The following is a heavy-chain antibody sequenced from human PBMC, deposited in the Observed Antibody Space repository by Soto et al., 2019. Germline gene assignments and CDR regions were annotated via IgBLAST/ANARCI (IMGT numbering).Heavy chain of an antibody. CDR2: IYYNGNT. D-gene: IGHD1-26*01. V-gene: IGHV4-39*02. J-gene: IGHJ4*02. Sequence: QLQLQESGPGLVKSSETLSLTCNVAGGSISSSSYYWGWIRQPPGKGLEWIGSIYYNGNTYDNPSLKSLVTMSVDTFENHFYLKLSSVTAADTAVYYCARAGQVGGTDYFDYWGQGTLVTVSS. CDR1: GGSISSSSYY. CDR3: ARAGQVGGTDYFDY.